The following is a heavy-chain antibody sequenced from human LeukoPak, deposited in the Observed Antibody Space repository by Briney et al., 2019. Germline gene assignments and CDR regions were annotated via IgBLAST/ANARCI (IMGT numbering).Heavy chain of an antibody. CDR2: FSDIGTTT. V-gene: IGHV3-48*03. D-gene: IGHD2-21*02. J-gene: IGHJ3*02. CDR3: ARDRSKVTAYDDALDI. CDR1: GFSFGSYE. Sequence: PGGSLRLSCVGSGFSFGSYEINWVRQAPGKGLEWVSNFSDIGTTTHYADSVKGRFTIFRDNAKNSVYLLMDSLMAEDTAIYYCARDRSKVTAYDDALDIWGQGTMVTVSS.